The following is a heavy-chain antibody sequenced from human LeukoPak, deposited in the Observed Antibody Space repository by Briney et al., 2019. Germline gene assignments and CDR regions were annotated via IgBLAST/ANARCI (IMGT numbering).Heavy chain of an antibody. CDR2: IWSGGSQK. CDR1: GFTFSSYG. CDR3: ARDGALARFNY. D-gene: IGHD3-10*01. J-gene: IGHJ4*02. V-gene: IGHV3-33*01. Sequence: GGSLRLSCAASGFTFSSYGIHWVRQAAGEGRDWVAVIWSGGSQKYYADSVKDRFTISRDDSRRTVFLQMNGLRAEDTALYYCARDGALARFNYWGQGTLVTVSS.